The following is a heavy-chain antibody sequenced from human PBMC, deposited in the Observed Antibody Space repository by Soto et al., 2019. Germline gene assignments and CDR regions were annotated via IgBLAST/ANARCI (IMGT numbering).Heavy chain of an antibody. V-gene: IGHV2-5*02. Sequence: QITLKESGPTVANPTQTLTLTCTFSGFSLNTSGVGVGWIRQPPGKALDWLGNIYWDDDKRYSPSLKRRLTITKDTSKNQVVLTMTNMVPVDTGTYYCAHLIGLSTPFDYWGQGTLVTVSS. D-gene: IGHD2-15*01. CDR3: AHLIGLSTPFDY. CDR2: IYWDDDK. CDR1: GFSLNTSGVG. J-gene: IGHJ4*02.